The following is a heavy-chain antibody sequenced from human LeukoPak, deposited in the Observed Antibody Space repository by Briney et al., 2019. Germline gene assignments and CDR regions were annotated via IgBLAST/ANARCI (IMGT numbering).Heavy chain of an antibody. J-gene: IGHJ4*02. Sequence: GGSLRLSCAASGFTFASYAMSWVRQAPGKGLEWVSGITSSGSSTYYADSVKGRVTISRDNSKNTLYLQMNFLRAEDTAVYYCAKDLYYASSGYSLGCWGQGTLVTVSS. CDR3: AKDLYYASSGYSLGC. V-gene: IGHV3-23*01. CDR1: GFTFASYA. CDR2: ITSSGSST. D-gene: IGHD3-22*01.